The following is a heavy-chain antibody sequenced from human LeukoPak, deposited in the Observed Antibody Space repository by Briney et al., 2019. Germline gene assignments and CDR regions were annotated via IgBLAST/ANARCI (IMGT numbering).Heavy chain of an antibody. CDR3: ARETDGDYSFSAQDGGFDI. CDR1: GFTLSTYT. V-gene: IGHV3-30-3*01. Sequence: GGSLRLSCAASGFTLSTYTMHWVRQAPGKGLEWVALIFYDGSKDDYIHSVKGRFTISRDNSRNTLSLQMNSLRAEDTAVYYCARETDGDYSFSAQDGGFDIWGQGTMVTVSS. D-gene: IGHD4-17*01. J-gene: IGHJ3*02. CDR2: IFYDGSKD.